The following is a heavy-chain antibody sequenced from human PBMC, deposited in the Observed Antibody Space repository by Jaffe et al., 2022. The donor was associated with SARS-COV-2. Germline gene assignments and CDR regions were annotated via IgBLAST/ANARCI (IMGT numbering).Heavy chain of an antibody. CDR1: GFTFSGSA. V-gene: IGHV3-73*01. CDR3: TRHASWDFWSGYFYAFDI. J-gene: IGHJ3*02. Sequence: EVQLVESGGGLVQPGGSLKLSCAASGFTFSGSAMHWVRQASGKGLEWVGRIRSKANSYATAYAASVKGRFTISRDDSKNTAYLQMNSLKTEDTAVYYCTRHASWDFWSGYFYAFDIWGQGTMVTVSS. D-gene: IGHD3-3*01. CDR2: IRSKANSYAT.